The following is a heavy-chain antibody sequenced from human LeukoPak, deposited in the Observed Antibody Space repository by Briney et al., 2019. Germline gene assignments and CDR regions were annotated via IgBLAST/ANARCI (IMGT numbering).Heavy chain of an antibody. D-gene: IGHD3-22*01. CDR2: ISGSGGST. Sequence: PGGSLRLSCAASGFTFSSYAMSWVRQAPGKGLEWVSAISGSGGSTYYADSVKGRFTISRDNSKNTLYLQMNSLRAEDTAVYYCAKVGAYYYDSSGKYDYWGQGTLVPVSS. CDR3: AKVGAYYYDSSGKYDY. J-gene: IGHJ4*02. V-gene: IGHV3-23*01. CDR1: GFTFSSYA.